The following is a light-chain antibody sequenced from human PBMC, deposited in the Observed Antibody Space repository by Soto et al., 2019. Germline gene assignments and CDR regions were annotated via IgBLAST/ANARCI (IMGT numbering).Light chain of an antibody. CDR3: QHYGSLVLT. CDR2: GAS. CDR1: QSGSSTY. Sequence: EIVLTQSPGTLSLSPGERATLSCRASQSGSSTYLAWYQQKPGQAPRLLIYGASSRATGIPDRFSGSGSGTDFTLTISRLEPEDFAVYYCQHYGSLVLTFGGGTQLEIK. J-gene: IGKJ4*01. V-gene: IGKV3-20*01.